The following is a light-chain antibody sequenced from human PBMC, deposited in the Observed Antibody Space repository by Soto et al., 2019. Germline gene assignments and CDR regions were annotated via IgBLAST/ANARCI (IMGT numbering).Light chain of an antibody. J-gene: IGLJ1*01. CDR2: QDR. CDR3: QAWDTTAYV. CDR1: KLGEKY. V-gene: IGLV3-1*01. Sequence: SYELAQPPSVSVSPGHTATISCSGDKLGEKYVCWYQQKPGQSPVLVIYQDRKRPSGIPERFSGSNSGSTATLIISGTQLVDEADYYCQAWDTTAYVFGTGTKVTVL.